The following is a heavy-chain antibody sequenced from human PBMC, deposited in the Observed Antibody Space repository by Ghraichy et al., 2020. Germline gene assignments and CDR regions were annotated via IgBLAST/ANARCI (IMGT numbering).Heavy chain of an antibody. D-gene: IGHD4-23*01. CDR3: ARGSRVVRFYYYDGMDV. J-gene: IGHJ6*02. Sequence: LNISCVGSGFTFSSYSLNWVRQSPGKGLEWVSYITSSSRNTFYADSVKGRFTISRDNAQNSLSLQMNSLRDEDTAVYYCARGSRVVRFYYYDGMDVWGQGTTVTVSS. V-gene: IGHV3-48*02. CDR1: GFTFSSYS. CDR2: ITSSSRNT.